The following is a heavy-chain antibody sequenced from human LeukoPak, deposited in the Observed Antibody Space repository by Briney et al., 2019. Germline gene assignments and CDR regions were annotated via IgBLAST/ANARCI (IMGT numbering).Heavy chain of an antibody. CDR3: ARRGFMDV. CDR1: GGSFSGYY. CDR2: INHSVNT. J-gene: IGHJ6*02. Sequence: PSETLSLICAIYGGSFSGYYWSWIRQPPGKGLEWIGEINHSVNTNYNPSLKSRVTISVHTSKSQFSLRLSSVTAADTAVYYCARRGFMDVWGQGTTVTVSS. V-gene: IGHV4-34*01. D-gene: IGHD3-10*01.